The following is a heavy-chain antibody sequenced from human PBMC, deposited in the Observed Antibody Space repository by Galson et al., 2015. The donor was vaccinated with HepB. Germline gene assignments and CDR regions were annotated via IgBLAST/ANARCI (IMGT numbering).Heavy chain of an antibody. CDR3: AKRGFGSGSYPTLDY. J-gene: IGHJ4*02. V-gene: IGHV3-30*02. D-gene: IGHD3-10*01. Sequence: SLRLSCAASGFTFSSYGMHWVRQAPGKGLEWVAFIRYDGSNKYYADSVKGRFTISRDNSKNTLYLQMNSLRAEDTAVYYCAKRGFGSGSYPTLDYWGQGTLVTVSS. CDR1: GFTFSSYG. CDR2: IRYDGSNK.